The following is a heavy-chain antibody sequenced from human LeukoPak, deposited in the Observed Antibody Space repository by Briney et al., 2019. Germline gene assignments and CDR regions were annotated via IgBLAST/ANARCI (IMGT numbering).Heavy chain of an antibody. CDR2: IYYSGST. J-gene: IGHJ6*03. D-gene: IGHD3-10*01. CDR1: GDSISNYY. Sequence: KPSETLSLTCNVSGDSISNYYWSWIRQSPGKGLEWIGYIYYSGSTNYNPSLKSRVTISVDTSKNQFSLKLSSVTAADTAVYYCARDRGSYMDVWGKGTTVTVSS. V-gene: IGHV4-59*01. CDR3: ARDRGSYMDV.